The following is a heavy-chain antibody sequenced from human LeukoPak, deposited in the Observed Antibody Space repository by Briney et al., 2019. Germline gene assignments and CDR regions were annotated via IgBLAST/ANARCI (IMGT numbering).Heavy chain of an antibody. CDR1: GGSISSGDYY. CDR3: ARVAIVVVPAAPDIDYYYYYMDV. D-gene: IGHD2-2*01. CDR2: IYYSGST. Sequence: SQTLSPTCTVSGGSISSGDYYWSWIRQPPGKGLEWIGYIYYSGSTYYNPSLKSRVTISVDTSKNQFSLKLSSVTAADTAVYYCARVAIVVVPAAPDIDYYYYYMDVWGKGTTVTVSS. J-gene: IGHJ6*03. V-gene: IGHV4-30-4*08.